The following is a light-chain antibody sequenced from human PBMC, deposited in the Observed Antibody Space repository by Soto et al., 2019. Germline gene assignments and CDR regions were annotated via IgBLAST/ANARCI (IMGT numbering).Light chain of an antibody. CDR1: QSISSD. J-gene: IGKJ2*01. Sequence: ETVMTQSPATLSVSPGERATLSCRASQSISSDLAWYQHKPGQAPRLLIYGASTTATGIPVRFSGSGSGTEFTLTISSLQSEDFAVYYCQHRDNWSYIFGQGTKLEIK. V-gene: IGKV3-15*01. CDR2: GAS. CDR3: QHRDNWSYI.